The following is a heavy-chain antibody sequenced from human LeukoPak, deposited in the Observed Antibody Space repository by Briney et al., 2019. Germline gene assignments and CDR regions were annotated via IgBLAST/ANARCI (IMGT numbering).Heavy chain of an antibody. Sequence: GGSLRLSCAASGFIVSSNHMSWVRQAPGKGLEWVSIIFSGGTTYYADSVKGRFTISRGTSNNTLYLQMDSLRAEDTAAYYCARDRNGMDVWGQGTTVTVSS. CDR2: IFSGGTT. CDR3: ARDRNGMDV. D-gene: IGHD1-14*01. V-gene: IGHV3-66*01. CDR1: GFIVSSNH. J-gene: IGHJ6*02.